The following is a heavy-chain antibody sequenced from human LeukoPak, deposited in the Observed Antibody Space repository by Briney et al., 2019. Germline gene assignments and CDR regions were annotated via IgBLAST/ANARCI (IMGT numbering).Heavy chain of an antibody. V-gene: IGHV4-61*02. CDR1: GGSISSGSYY. J-gene: IGHJ5*02. Sequence: PSQTLSLTCTVSGGSISSGSYYWRWIRQPAGKGLEWIGRIYTSGSTNYNPSLKSRVTISVDTSKNQFSLKLSSVTAADTAVYYCARESGASGDYDFWSGYYNWFDPWGQGTLVTVS. D-gene: IGHD3-3*01. CDR2: IYTSGST. CDR3: ARESGASGDYDFWSGYYNWFDP.